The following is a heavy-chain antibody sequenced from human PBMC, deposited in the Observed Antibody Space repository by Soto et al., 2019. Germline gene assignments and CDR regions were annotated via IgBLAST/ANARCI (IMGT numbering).Heavy chain of an antibody. CDR1: GGTFSSYA. Sequence: SVKVSCKASGGTFSSYAISWVRQAPGQGLEWMGGIIPIFGTANYAQKFQGRVTITADESTSTAYMELSSLRSEDTAVYYCARAEYSSSSGHGYYYYGMDVWGQGTTVTVSS. J-gene: IGHJ6*02. CDR2: IIPIFGTA. V-gene: IGHV1-69*13. D-gene: IGHD6-6*01. CDR3: ARAEYSSSSGHGYYYYGMDV.